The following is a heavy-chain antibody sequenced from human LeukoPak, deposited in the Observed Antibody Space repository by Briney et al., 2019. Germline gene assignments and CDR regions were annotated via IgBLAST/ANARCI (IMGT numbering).Heavy chain of an antibody. CDR2: IYYSGSA. CDR3: ARGDFCSSSNCYLRPMDV. CDR1: GGSISDYY. D-gene: IGHD2-2*01. Sequence: SETLSLTCTVSGGSISDYYWNWIRQPPGKGLEWIGYIYYSGSATYNPSLKSRVTMSVDTAKNQFSLKLRSVTAADTTVYYCARGDFCSSSNCYLRPMDVWGKGTTVTVSS. V-gene: IGHV4-59*01. J-gene: IGHJ6*03.